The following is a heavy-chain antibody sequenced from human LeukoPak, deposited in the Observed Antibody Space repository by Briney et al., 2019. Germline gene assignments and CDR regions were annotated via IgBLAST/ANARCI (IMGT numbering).Heavy chain of an antibody. CDR2: ISSSSSNI. Sequence: PGGSLRLSCAASGFTFSSYSMNWVRQAPGKGLEWVSYISSSSSNINYADSVKGRFTISRDNAKNSLYLQMNSLRAEDTAVYYCAMGPYYYDSSGYYYWGQGTLVTVSS. D-gene: IGHD3-22*01. J-gene: IGHJ4*02. V-gene: IGHV3-48*01. CDR1: GFTFSSYS. CDR3: AMGPYYYDSSGYYY.